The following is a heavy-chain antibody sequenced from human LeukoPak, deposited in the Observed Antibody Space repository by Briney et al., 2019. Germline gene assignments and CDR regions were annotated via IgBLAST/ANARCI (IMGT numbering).Heavy chain of an antibody. CDR2: ISSSGSTI. V-gene: IGHV3-48*03. Sequence: GGSLRLSCAASGFPFSSYEMNWVRQAPGKGLEWVSYISSSGSTIYYADSVKGRFTISRDNAKNSLYLQMNSLRAEDTAVYYCARVESSSWYRTLDYWGQGTLVTVSS. D-gene: IGHD6-13*01. CDR1: GFPFSSYE. CDR3: ARVESSSWYRTLDY. J-gene: IGHJ4*02.